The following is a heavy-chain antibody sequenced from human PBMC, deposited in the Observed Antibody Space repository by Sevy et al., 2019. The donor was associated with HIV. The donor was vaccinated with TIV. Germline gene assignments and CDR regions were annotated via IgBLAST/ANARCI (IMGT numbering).Heavy chain of an antibody. CDR2: INPNSGDT. CDR1: GYTFTGQY. J-gene: IGHJ4*02. D-gene: IGHD5-18*01. Sequence: ASVKVSCKASGYTFTGQYIHWVRQAPGQGLEWMGWINPNSGDTKYAQEFKGRVTMTRDTSISTAYMELSGLKSDDTAVYYGSRDLRLRGYSYGCFAYWGQGTLVTVSS. V-gene: IGHV1-2*02. CDR3: SRDLRLRGYSYGCFAY.